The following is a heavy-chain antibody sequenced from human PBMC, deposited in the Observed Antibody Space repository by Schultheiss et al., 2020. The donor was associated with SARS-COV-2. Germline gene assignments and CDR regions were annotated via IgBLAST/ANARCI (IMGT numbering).Heavy chain of an antibody. V-gene: IGHV5-51*01. CDR1: GYSFSTYW. D-gene: IGHD3-3*01. CDR3: ARHSFEWFIDRHYGVDV. CDR2: IYPGDSDV. Sequence: GESLKISCDGFGYSFSTYWIGWVRQMPGKGLEWMGVIYPGDSDVRYSPSFQGQVTISADKSTSTAYLQWRSLKASDTAIYYCARHSFEWFIDRHYGVDVWGQGTAVTVSS. J-gene: IGHJ6*02.